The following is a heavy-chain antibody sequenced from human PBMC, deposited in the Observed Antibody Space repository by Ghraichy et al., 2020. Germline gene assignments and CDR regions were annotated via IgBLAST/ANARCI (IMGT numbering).Heavy chain of an antibody. CDR1: GFTFSSYA. V-gene: IGHV3-23*01. J-gene: IGHJ4*02. CDR3: AKDRYGVVVINRAFDY. CDR2: IRGSGDGT. D-gene: IGHD3-22*01. Sequence: GGSLRLSCAASGFTFSSYAMSWVRQAPGKGLEWVSVIRGSGDGTYYADSVKGRFTISRDNSKNTLYLQMNSLRAEDTAVYYSAKDRYGVVVINRAFDYWGQGTLVTVSS.